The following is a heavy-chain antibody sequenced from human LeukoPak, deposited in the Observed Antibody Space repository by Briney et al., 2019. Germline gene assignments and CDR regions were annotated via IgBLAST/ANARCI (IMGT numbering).Heavy chain of an antibody. Sequence: GGTLRLSCAASGFSFSIYGMSWVRQAPGKGLEWVSAISGNGGRTNYADSVKGRFTFSRDNSKNTLYLQMNSLRAEDTAVYYCARGPSGYHNTGGQGTLVTVSS. J-gene: IGHJ4*02. CDR3: ARGPSGYHNT. D-gene: IGHD5-12*01. CDR1: GFSFSIYG. V-gene: IGHV3-23*01. CDR2: ISGNGGRT.